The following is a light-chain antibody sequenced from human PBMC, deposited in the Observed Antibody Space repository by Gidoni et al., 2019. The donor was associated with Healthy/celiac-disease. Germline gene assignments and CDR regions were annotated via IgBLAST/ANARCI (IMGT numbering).Light chain of an antibody. CDR1: QRVSSY. CDR2: DAS. J-gene: IGKJ4*01. CDR3: QQRSNWPPLT. Sequence: EIVFTQSPAALSLSPGERATLSCTASQRVSSYLAWYQQKPGQAPRLLIYDASNRATGIPARFSGSGSGTDFTLTISSLEPEDFAVYYCQQRSNWPPLTFGGGTKVEIK. V-gene: IGKV3-11*01.